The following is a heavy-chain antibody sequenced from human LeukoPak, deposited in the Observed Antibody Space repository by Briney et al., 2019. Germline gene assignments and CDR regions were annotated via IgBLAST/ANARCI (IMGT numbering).Heavy chain of an antibody. D-gene: IGHD1-14*01. CDR1: GFTFSSYA. V-gene: IGHV3-23*01. J-gene: IGHJ4*02. CDR3: AREPSGPPPSYYFDY. Sequence: GGSLRLSCAASGFTFSSYAMSWVRQAPGKGLEWVSAISGSGGSTYYADSVKGRFTISRDNAKNTLYLQMNSLRAEDTAVYYCAREPSGPPPSYYFDYWGQGTLVTVSS. CDR2: ISGSGGST.